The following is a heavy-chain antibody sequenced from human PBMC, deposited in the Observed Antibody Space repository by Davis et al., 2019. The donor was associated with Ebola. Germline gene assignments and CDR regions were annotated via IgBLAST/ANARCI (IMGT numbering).Heavy chain of an antibody. CDR1: GYSFTSYW. D-gene: IGHD4-23*01. J-gene: IGHJ4*02. CDR3: ARQGIYGGNSDY. Sequence: KVSCKGSGYSFTSYWISWVRQMPGKGLEWMGRIDPSDSYTNYSPSFQGHVTISADKSISTAYLQWSSLKASDTAMYYCARQGIYGGNSDYWGQGTLVTVSS. CDR2: IDPSDSYT. V-gene: IGHV5-10-1*01.